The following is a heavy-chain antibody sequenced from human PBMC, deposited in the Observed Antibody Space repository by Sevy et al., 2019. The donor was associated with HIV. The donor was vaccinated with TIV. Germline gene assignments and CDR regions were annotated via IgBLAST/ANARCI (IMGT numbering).Heavy chain of an antibody. Sequence: ASVKVSCSTSGYTFSVHYIYWVRQAAGQGLEWMGWINPNTGDTNFLPKFQGRITMTRDSSINTAYMELIRLTSADTAVYFCAGLMTSDPSGQYYGGGADYFDYWGQGTLVTVSS. D-gene: IGHD3-22*01. CDR1: GYTFSVHY. CDR3: AGLMTSDPSGQYYGGGADYFDY. CDR2: INPNTGDT. V-gene: IGHV1-2*02. J-gene: IGHJ4*02.